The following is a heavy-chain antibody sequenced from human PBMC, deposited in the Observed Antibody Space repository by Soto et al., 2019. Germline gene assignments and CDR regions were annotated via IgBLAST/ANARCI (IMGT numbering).Heavy chain of an antibody. Sequence: SETLSLTCTVSGGSITSSYWSWIRQPPGKGLEWIGEINHSGSTNYNPSLKSRVTMSVDTSKNQFSLNLRSVTAADTAVYYCAKVAVYGMDVWGQGTTVTVSS. D-gene: IGHD2-15*01. J-gene: IGHJ6*02. V-gene: IGHV4-34*01. CDR1: GGSITSSY. CDR3: AKVAVYGMDV. CDR2: INHSGST.